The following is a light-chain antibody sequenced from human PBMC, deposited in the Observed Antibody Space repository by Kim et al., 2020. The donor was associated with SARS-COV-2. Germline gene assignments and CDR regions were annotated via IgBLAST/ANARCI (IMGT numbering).Light chain of an antibody. CDR1: QTVSSY. J-gene: IGKJ4*01. V-gene: IGKV3-11*01. CDR2: DAY. Sequence: LCPGEGATLSCRASQTVSSYLAWYQQKPGQAPRLLIYDAYNRATGIPARFSGSGSGTDFTLTISSLEPEDFAVYYCQQRKSWPLTFGGGTKVDIK. CDR3: QQRKSWPLT.